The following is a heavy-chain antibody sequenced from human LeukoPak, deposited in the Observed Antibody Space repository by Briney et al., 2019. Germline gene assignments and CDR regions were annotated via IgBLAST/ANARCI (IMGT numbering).Heavy chain of an antibody. Sequence: GGSLRLSCAASGFTFSSYTMNWVRQAPGKGLEWVSSISSSSSYIYYADSVKGRLTISRDNAKNSLYLQMNSLRAEDTAVYYCAREPTPRYCSGGSCYTHYGMDVWGQGTTVTVSS. V-gene: IGHV3-21*01. J-gene: IGHJ6*02. CDR1: GFTFSSYT. D-gene: IGHD2-15*01. CDR3: AREPTPRYCSGGSCYTHYGMDV. CDR2: ISSSSSYI.